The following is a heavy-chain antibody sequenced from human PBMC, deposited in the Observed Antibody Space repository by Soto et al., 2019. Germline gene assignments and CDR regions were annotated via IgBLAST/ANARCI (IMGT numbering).Heavy chain of an antibody. CDR2: ITHSGTT. CDR3: ARHGSGSFLAIWFDP. D-gene: IGHD3-10*01. CDR1: GRSFTGFY. V-gene: IGHV4-34*01. Sequence: PSETLSLTCGVYGRSFTGFYWSWIRQPPGKGLEWLGEITHSGTTDYNPSLKSRVTISVDTSKNQFSLKLSSVTAADTAVYYCARHGSGSFLAIWFDPWGQGTLVTVSS. J-gene: IGHJ5*02.